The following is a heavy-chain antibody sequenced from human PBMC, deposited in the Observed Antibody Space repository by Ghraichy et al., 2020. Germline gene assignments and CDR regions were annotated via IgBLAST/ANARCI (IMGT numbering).Heavy chain of an antibody. CDR2: ICYSGST. J-gene: IGHJ4*02. Sequence: SETLSLTCTVSGGSISSSSYYWGWIRQPPGKGLEWIGSICYSGSTYYNPSLKSRVTISVDTSKNQFSLKLSSVTAADTAVYYCARLPNVDTAMAAAFDYWGQGTLVTVSS. V-gene: IGHV4-39*01. D-gene: IGHD5-18*01. CDR1: GGSISSSSYY. CDR3: ARLPNVDTAMAAAFDY.